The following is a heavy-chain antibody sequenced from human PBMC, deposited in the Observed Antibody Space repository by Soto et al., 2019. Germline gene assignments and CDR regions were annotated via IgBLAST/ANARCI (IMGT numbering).Heavy chain of an antibody. V-gene: IGHV4-30-4*01. CDR3: ARARGGDSGDYASLFDR. CDR2: IHDSGNT. CDR1: GGSVSIGDYL. J-gene: IGHJ5*02. D-gene: IGHD4-17*01. Sequence: SETLSLTCTVVGGSVSIGDYLWSWIRQRPGKGLEWIGYIHDSGNTYYNPSLKSRVTISLDTSKNQFSLKVTSMTAADTAVYFCARARGGDSGDYASLFDRWGQGNLVTVSS.